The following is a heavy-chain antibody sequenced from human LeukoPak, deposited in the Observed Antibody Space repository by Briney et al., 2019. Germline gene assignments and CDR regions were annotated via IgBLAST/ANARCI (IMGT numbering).Heavy chain of an antibody. D-gene: IGHD1/OR15-1a*01. CDR3: AREGAPGTMGHFDY. Sequence: KSSETLSLTCAVYGGSFSGYYWSWIRQPPGKGLEWIGEINHSGSTNYNPSLKTRVTISVDTSKNQFSLKLSSVTAADTAVYYCAREGAPGTMGHFDYWGQGTLVTVSS. V-gene: IGHV4-34*01. J-gene: IGHJ4*02. CDR1: GGSFSGYY. CDR2: INHSGST.